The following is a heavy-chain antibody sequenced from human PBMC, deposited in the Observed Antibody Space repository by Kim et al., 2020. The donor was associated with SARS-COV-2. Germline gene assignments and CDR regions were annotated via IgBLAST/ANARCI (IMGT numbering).Heavy chain of an antibody. V-gene: IGHV3-23*01. CDR1: GFTFSNYG. CDR2: INVSGANS. D-gene: IGHD3-10*01. J-gene: IGHJ4*01. CDR3: ARRSDYSGSWRHSFEH. Sequence: GGSLRLSCAASGFTFSNYGMNWVRQAPGKGLEWVSNINVSGANSHYADSVKGRFTISRDNSKNTLYLQMNSLRAEDTALYYCARRSDYSGSWRHSFEHWG.